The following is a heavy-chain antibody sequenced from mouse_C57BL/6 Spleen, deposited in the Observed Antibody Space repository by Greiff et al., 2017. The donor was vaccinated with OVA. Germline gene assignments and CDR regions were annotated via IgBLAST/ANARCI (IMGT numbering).Heavy chain of an antibody. CDR1: GYTFTSYW. V-gene: IGHV1-64*01. Sequence: QVQLQQPGAELVKPGASVKLSCKASGYTFTSYWMHWVKQRPGQGLEWIGLIHPNSGSTNYNEKFKSKATLTVDKSSSPAYMQLSSLTSEDSAVYYCAREGGSMVPWLAYWGQGTLVTVSA. D-gene: IGHD2-2*01. CDR3: AREGGSMVPWLAY. J-gene: IGHJ3*01. CDR2: IHPNSGST.